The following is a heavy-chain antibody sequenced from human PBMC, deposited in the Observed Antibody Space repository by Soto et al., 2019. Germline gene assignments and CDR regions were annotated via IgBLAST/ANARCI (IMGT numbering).Heavy chain of an antibody. CDR1: GYSFTRYG. CDR2: ISGYNGKT. V-gene: IGHV1-18*01. D-gene: IGHD3-16*01. Sequence: QVQLVQSGNEVKKPGASVNVSCKASGYSFTRYGISWVRQAPGQGLEWMGRISGYNGKTKYAQNLQGRVSMTTDTSTSKAYMDLRSLGSDDTAVYYCAREGDLPYYYYGMDVWGQGTMVTV. CDR3: AREGDLPYYYYGMDV. J-gene: IGHJ6*02.